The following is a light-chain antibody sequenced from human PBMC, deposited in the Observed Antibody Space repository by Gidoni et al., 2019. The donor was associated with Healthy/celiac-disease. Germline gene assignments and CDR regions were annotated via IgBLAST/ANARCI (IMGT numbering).Light chain of an antibody. CDR1: QSISSW. J-gene: IGKJ1*01. Sequence: DIQMTQSPSTLSASVGDRVTITCRASQSISSWLAWYQQKPGKAPKLLIYKASSLESGVPSRFSGSGSGTEFTLTISSLQPDDFATYYCQQYNSYSPWRTFGQXTKVEIK. CDR2: KAS. CDR3: QQYNSYSPWRT. V-gene: IGKV1-5*03.